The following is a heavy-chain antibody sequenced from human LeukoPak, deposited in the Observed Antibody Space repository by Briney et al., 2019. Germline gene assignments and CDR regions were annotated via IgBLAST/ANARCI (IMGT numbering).Heavy chain of an antibody. CDR1: GYTFTSYG. V-gene: IGHV1-18*01. J-gene: IGHJ5*02. Sequence: ASVKVSCKASGYTFTSYGISWVRQAPGQGLEWMGWISAYNANTNYAQKFQGRVTMTRDTSISTAYMELSRLRSDDTAVYYCARDKWIFGVVIKDNWFDPWGQGTLVTVSS. D-gene: IGHD3-3*01. CDR2: ISAYNANT. CDR3: ARDKWIFGVVIKDNWFDP.